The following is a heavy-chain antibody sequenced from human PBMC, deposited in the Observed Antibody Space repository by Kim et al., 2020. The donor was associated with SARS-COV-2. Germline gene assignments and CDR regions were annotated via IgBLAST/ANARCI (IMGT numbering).Heavy chain of an antibody. Sequence: SETLSLTCTVSGGSISSYYWSWIRQPPGKGLEWIGYIYYSGSTNYNPSLKSRVIISVDTSKNQFSLKLSSVTAADTAVYYCARGSRDTMVRGVPNFLYYYYGMDVWGQGTTVTVSS. D-gene: IGHD3-10*01. J-gene: IGHJ6*02. V-gene: IGHV4-59*01. CDR2: IYYSGST. CDR3: ARGSRDTMVRGVPNFLYYYYGMDV. CDR1: GGSISSYY.